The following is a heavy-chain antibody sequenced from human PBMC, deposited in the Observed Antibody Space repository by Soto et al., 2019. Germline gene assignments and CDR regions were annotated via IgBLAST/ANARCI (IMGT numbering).Heavy chain of an antibody. J-gene: IGHJ6*03. CDR1: GFPVSSKY. Sequence: GGSLRLSCAASGFPVSSKYMTWVRQAPGKGLEWVSLIQSGGTTYYADSVKGRFTISRDTSENTLQWSSLKASDTAMYYCARLGDCTNGVCTYYYMDVWGKGTTVTVSS. CDR3: ARLGDCTNGVCTYYYMDV. V-gene: IGHV3-66*04. D-gene: IGHD2-8*01. CDR2: IQSGGTT.